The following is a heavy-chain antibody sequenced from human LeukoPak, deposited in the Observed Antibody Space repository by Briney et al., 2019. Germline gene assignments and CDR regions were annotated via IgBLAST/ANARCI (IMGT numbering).Heavy chain of an antibody. V-gene: IGHV1-2*02. D-gene: IGHD3-16*02. CDR2: INPNSGGT. CDR3: ARDRDYVWGSYRPYGNWFDP. J-gene: IGHJ5*02. Sequence: ASVKVSCKASGYTFTGYYMHWVRQAPGQGLEWMGWINPNSGGTNYAQKFQGRVTMTWDTSISTAYMELSRLRSDDTAVYYCARDRDYVWGSYRPYGNWFDPWGQGTLVTVSS. CDR1: GYTFTGYY.